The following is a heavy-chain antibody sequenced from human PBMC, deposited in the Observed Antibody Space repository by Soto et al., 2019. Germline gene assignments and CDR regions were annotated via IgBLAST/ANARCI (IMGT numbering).Heavy chain of an antibody. D-gene: IGHD3-22*01. Sequence: GASVKVSCKASGYTFTSYYMHWVRQAPGQGLEWMGIINPSGGSTSYAQKFQGRVTMTRDTSTSTVYVELSSLRSEDTAVYYCARTNYYDSSASDGYYYGMDVWGQGTTVTVS. CDR2: INPSGGST. J-gene: IGHJ6*02. CDR1: GYTFTSYY. CDR3: ARTNYYDSSASDGYYYGMDV. V-gene: IGHV1-46*01.